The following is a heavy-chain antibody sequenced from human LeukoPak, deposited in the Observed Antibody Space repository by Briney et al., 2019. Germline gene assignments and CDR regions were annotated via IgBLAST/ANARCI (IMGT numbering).Heavy chain of an antibody. D-gene: IGHD3/OR15-3a*01. V-gene: IGHV4-4*07. Sequence: PSETLSLTCTVSGGSISSYFWSWMRPPAGKGLGWIGRIYTSGGTNYNPSLKSRVTLSVDTSKNQICRKLSCVAAAHTAVYYCARAGNDFWTGYYYYYDGMDVWGQGTTVTVSS. CDR1: GGSISSYF. J-gene: IGHJ6*02. CDR2: IYTSGGT. CDR3: ARAGNDFWTGYYYYYDGMDV.